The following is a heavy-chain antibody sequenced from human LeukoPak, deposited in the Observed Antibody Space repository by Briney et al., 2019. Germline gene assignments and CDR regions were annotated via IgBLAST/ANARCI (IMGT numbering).Heavy chain of an antibody. J-gene: IGHJ4*02. CDR2: ITGSGGRT. D-gene: IGHD3-3*01. Sequence: GGSLRLSCAASGFIFSSYAMTWVRQAPGKGLEWVSAITGSGGRTYYADFVKGRFTISRDTSKNTLYLQMNSLRVEDTAVYYCAKESGTSISPDYWGRGTLVTVTS. CDR3: AKESGTSISPDY. V-gene: IGHV3-23*01. CDR1: GFIFSSYA.